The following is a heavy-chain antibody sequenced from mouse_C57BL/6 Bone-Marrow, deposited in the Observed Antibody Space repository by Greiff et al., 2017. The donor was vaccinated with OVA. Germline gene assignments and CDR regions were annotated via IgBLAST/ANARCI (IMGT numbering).Heavy chain of an antibody. CDR3: AKRDYDDVFAY. CDR1: GFNFKNTY. V-gene: IGHV14-3*01. CDR2: IDPANGNT. Sequence: VQLQQSVAELVRPGASVKLSCTASGFNFKNTYMHWVKQSPEQGLEWIGRIDPANGNTNYAPKFKGKATITADNSSNTAYLQLSSLTSEDTGIGYCAKRDYDDVFAYWGQGTLVTVSA. J-gene: IGHJ3*01. D-gene: IGHD2-4*01.